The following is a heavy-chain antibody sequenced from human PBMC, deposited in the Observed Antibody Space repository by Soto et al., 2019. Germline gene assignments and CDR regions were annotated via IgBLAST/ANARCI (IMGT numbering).Heavy chain of an antibody. CDR1: GGSISSGGYS. Sequence: SETLSLTCAVSGGSISSGGYSWSWIRQPPGKGLEWIGYIYHSGSTYYNPSLKSRVTISVDRSKNQFSLKLSSVTAADTAVYYCARGNSIVVVPAPQMDWFVPWGQGTLVTVSS. CDR2: IYHSGST. CDR3: ARGNSIVVVPAPQMDWFVP. D-gene: IGHD2-2*01. V-gene: IGHV4-30-2*01. J-gene: IGHJ5*02.